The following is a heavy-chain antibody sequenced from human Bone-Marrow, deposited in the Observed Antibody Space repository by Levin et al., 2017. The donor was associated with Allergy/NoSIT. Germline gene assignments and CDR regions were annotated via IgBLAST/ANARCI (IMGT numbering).Heavy chain of an antibody. D-gene: IGHD3-3*01. CDR3: TILLRPVDY. V-gene: IGHV3-15*07. CDR1: GFTFRDVW. J-gene: IGHJ4*01. Sequence: GGSLRLSCVISGFTFRDVWVNWVRQGPGKGLEWVAHIKSKTDGETKDYAAPVKGRFTVSRDDSKSTVYLQMSSLTIEDTGVYYCTILLRPVDYWGHGSLVTVSS. CDR2: IKSKTDGETK.